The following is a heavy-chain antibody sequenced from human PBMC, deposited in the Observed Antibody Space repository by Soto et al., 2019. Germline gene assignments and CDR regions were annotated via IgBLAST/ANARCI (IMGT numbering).Heavy chain of an antibody. D-gene: IGHD5-12*01. J-gene: IGHJ6*02. CDR2: VWYDGRNK. CDR3: VRAAGYSGNDYVYYYGMDV. Sequence: QVQVLESEGGVVQPGRSLRLSCAASGFTFSSHGMHWVGQAPGKGLEWVALVWYDGRNKDYADSVKGRFTISRDNSKNTLYLQMNSLRDEDTAVYYCVRAAGYSGNDYVYYYGMDVWGQGTTVTVSS. V-gene: IGHV3-33*01. CDR1: GFTFSSHG.